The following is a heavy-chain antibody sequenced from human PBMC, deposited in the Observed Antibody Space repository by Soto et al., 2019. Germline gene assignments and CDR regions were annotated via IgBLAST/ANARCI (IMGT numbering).Heavy chain of an antibody. J-gene: IGHJ4*02. CDR2: ISRSGRTI. CDR1: GFTFSDYY. D-gene: IGHD6-13*01. Sequence: QVQLVESGGGLVKPGGSLRLSCAASGFTFSDYYMSWIRQAPGKGLDWVSYISRSGRTISYAASVKGRFTISRDNAKHSLYLQMNSLRAEDTAVYYCARDLQQLVPGNWGQGTLVTVSS. V-gene: IGHV3-11*01. CDR3: ARDLQQLVPGN.